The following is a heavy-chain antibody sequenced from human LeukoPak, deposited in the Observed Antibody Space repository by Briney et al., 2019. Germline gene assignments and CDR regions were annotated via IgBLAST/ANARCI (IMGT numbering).Heavy chain of an antibody. D-gene: IGHD3-22*01. CDR2: ISSSSSYI. V-gene: IGHV3-21*01. Sequence: GGSVRLSCAASGFTFSSYSMNWVRQAPGKGLEWVSSISSSSSYIYYADSVKGRFTISRDNAKNSLYLQMNSLRAEDTAVYYCARPHYYDSSRYYYLFDYWGQGNLVTVSS. CDR3: ARPHYYDSSRYYYLFDY. J-gene: IGHJ4*02. CDR1: GFTFSSYS.